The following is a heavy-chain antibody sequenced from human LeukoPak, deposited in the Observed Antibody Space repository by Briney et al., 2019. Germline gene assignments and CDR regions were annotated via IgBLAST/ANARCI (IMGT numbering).Heavy chain of an antibody. CDR2: IYHSGST. V-gene: IGHV4-38-2*02. CDR1: GYSISSGYY. J-gene: IGHJ4*02. CDR3: ARISGWFLYY. D-gene: IGHD6-19*01. Sequence: PSETLSLTCTVSGYSISSGYYWGWIRQPPGKGLEWIGSIYHSGSTYYNPSLKSRVTISVDTSKNQFSLKLSSVTAADTAVYYCARISGWFLYYWGQGTLVTVSS.